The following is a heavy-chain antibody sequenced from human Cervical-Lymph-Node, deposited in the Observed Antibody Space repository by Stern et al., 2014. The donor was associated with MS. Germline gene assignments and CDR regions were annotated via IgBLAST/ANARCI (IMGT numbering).Heavy chain of an antibody. CDR3: ARGGYYDSSGKKYYYYYGMDV. J-gene: IGHJ6*02. CDR2: TRNKANSYTT. V-gene: IGHV3-72*01. D-gene: IGHD3-22*01. Sequence: EVQLVESGGGLVQPGGSLRLSCAASGFTFSDHYMDWVRQAPGKGLEWVGRTRNKANSYTTEYAASVKGRFTISRDDSKNSLYLQMNSLKTEDTAVYYCARGGYYDSSGKKYYYYYGMDVWGQGTTVTVSS. CDR1: GFTFSDHY.